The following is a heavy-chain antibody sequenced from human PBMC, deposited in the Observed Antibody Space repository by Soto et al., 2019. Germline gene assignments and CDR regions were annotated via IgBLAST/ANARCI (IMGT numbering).Heavy chain of an antibody. D-gene: IGHD6-13*01. J-gene: IGHJ4*02. CDR1: GFTFSSYA. V-gene: IGHV3-23*01. CDR2: ISGSGGRT. Sequence: PGGSLRLSCGASGFTFSSYAMSWVRQAPGKGLEWVSGISGSGGRTYYADSVKGRFTIFRDNSKNTLYLQMNSLRAEDTAVYYCAKAQAGDYSLDYWGQGTLVTV. CDR3: AKAQAGDYSLDY.